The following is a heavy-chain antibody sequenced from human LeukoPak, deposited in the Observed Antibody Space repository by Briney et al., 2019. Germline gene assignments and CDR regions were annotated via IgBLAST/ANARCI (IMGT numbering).Heavy chain of an antibody. J-gene: IGHJ4*02. CDR2: ISAYNGNT. CDR3: ARTRDYYDSSGYHFDY. CDR1: GYTFTSYG. V-gene: IGHV1-18*01. Sequence: ASVKVSCKASGYTFTSYGISWLRQAPGQGLEWRGWISAYNGNTNYAQKLQGRVTMTTDTSTSTAYMELRSLRSDDTAVYYCARTRDYYDSSGYHFDYWGQGTLVTVSS. D-gene: IGHD3-22*01.